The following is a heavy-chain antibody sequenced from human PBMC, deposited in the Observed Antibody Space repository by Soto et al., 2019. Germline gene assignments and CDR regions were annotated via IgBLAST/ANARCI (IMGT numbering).Heavy chain of an antibody. V-gene: IGHV5-51*01. CDR1: GDSFSNYW. D-gene: IGHD2-2*02. Sequence: GESLKISCKGSGDSFSNYWIGWVRQMPGKGLEWMGIIYPGDSDTRYSPSFQGQVTISADKSISTAYLQWSSLKASDTAIYFCATGGYCSDTTCYNFFDYWGQGTLVTVSS. CDR2: IYPGDSDT. CDR3: ATGGYCSDTTCYNFFDY. J-gene: IGHJ4*02.